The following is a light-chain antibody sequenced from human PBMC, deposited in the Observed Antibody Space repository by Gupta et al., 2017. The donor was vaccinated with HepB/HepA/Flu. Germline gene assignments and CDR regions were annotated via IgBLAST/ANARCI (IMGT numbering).Light chain of an antibody. J-gene: IGKJ1*01. CDR3: QQYGSSPWT. CDR1: QSVSSNY. Sequence: EHVLTQSPGTLSVSPGERATLSCRASQSVSSNYLAWYQQKVGQAPRLLIYGASSRATGISDNFSGSGSGTDFTLTISRLEPEDFAVYYCQQYGSSPWTFGQGTKVEIK. CDR2: GAS. V-gene: IGKV3-20*01.